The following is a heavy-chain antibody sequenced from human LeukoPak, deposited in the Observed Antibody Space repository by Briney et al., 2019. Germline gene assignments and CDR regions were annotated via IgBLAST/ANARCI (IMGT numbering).Heavy chain of an antibody. Sequence: GGSLRLSCATSGYTFSSHGLHWVRQAPGKGLECVASIRHDGGDKYYSESVKGRFTISKDNTKNRLFLYMNSLRPEDTAVYYCVRWSGTYPLYYLDYWGQGTLVTVSS. V-gene: IGHV3-30*02. CDR1: GYTFSSHG. CDR3: VRWSGTYPLYYLDY. J-gene: IGHJ4*02. CDR2: IRHDGGDK. D-gene: IGHD1-26*01.